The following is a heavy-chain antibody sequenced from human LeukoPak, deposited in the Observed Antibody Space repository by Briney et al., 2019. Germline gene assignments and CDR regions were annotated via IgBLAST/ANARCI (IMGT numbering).Heavy chain of an antibody. D-gene: IGHD6-19*01. CDR2: ISDGSGSI. Sequence: GRSLRLACVVSRLTFGSLSMSWVRQAPGKGLEWVSTISDGSGSIYYADSVKCRFTISRDNSKYTFFLQMNSLRAEDTAIYFCAKGGTFGWYGNFDSWGQGTLVTVSS. CDR3: AKGGTFGWYGNFDS. CDR1: RLTFGSLS. V-gene: IGHV3-23*01. J-gene: IGHJ4*02.